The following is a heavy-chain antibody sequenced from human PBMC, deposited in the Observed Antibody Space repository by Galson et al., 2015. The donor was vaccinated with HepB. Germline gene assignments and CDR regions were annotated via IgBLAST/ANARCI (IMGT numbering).Heavy chain of an antibody. J-gene: IGHJ6*02. CDR3: AKAGSGYYSYYYGMDV. Sequence: SLRLSCAASGFTFSSYSMHWVRQAPGKGLEWVADISYDGSNKYYADSVKGRFTISRDNSKNTLYLQMNSLRDEDTAVYYCAKAGSGYYSYYYGMDVWGQGTTVTVSS. CDR1: GFTFSSYS. D-gene: IGHD5-12*01. V-gene: IGHV3-30*18. CDR2: ISYDGSNK.